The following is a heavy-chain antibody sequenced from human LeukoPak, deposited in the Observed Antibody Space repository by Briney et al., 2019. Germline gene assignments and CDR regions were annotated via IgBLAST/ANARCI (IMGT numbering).Heavy chain of an antibody. CDR1: GGXISSHY. CDR3: ARDRSGYSGYEGDPFDI. Sequence: SETLSLTCTVSGGXISSHYWSWIRQPAGKGLEWIGRIYISGSTNYNPSLMTRVTMSVDMSKNQLSLNLSSVTAADTAVYFCARDRSGYSGYEGDPFDIWGQGTMVTVSS. V-gene: IGHV4-4*07. J-gene: IGHJ3*02. D-gene: IGHD5-12*01. CDR2: IYISGST.